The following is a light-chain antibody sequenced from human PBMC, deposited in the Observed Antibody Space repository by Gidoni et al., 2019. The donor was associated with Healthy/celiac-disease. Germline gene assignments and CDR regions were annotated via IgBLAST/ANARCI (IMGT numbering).Light chain of an antibody. V-gene: IGLV3-1*01. J-gene: IGLJ2*01. CDR2: QAS. CDR1: KLGDKY. Sequence: SSELTQPPSVSVSPGQTASITCSGDKLGDKYACWYQQKPGHSPVLVIYQASQRPSGFPERFSGSNSGNTATLTISGTQAMDEADYYCQAWDSSTVVFGGGTKLTVL. CDR3: QAWDSSTVV.